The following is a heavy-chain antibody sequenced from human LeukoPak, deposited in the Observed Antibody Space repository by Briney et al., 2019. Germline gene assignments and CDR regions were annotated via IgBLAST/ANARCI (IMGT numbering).Heavy chain of an antibody. CDR2: IIPILGIA. V-gene: IGHV1-69*04. CDR1: GGTFSSYA. D-gene: IGHD3-9*01. J-gene: IGHJ4*02. CDR3: ARFLRYFDWLSPVDFDY. Sequence: ASVKVSCKASGGTFSSYAISWVRQAPGQGLEWMGRIIPILGIANYAQKFQGRVTITADKSTSTAYMELSSLRSEDTAVYYCARFLRYFDWLSPVDFDYWGQGTLVTVSS.